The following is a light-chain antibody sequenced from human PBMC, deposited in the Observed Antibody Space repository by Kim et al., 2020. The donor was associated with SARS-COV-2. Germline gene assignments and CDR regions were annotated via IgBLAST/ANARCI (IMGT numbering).Light chain of an antibody. V-gene: IGKV2-28*01. CDR2: LGS. CDR3: MPGLQTPPP. J-gene: IGKJ3*01. Sequence: DIVMTQSPLSLPVTPGEPASISCRSSQSLLHSNGYSYLDWYLQKPGQSPQLLIYLGSTRASGVPDRFSGSGSGTDFTLKISRVEAEDVGVYYCMPGLQTPPPFGPGTKVDIK. CDR1: QSLLHSNGYSY.